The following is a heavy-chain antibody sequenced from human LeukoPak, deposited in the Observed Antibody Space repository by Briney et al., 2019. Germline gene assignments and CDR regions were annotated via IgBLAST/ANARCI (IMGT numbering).Heavy chain of an antibody. CDR3: AREGGVGSSMDV. J-gene: IGHJ6*03. V-gene: IGHV3-30*02. D-gene: IGHD3-16*01. Sequence: VCLEKGKGLEWVAFIRYDGSNKNYADSVKGRFTISRDNSKNTLYLQMNSLRAEDTAVYYCAREGGVGSSMDVWGKGTTVTVSS. CDR2: IRYDGSNK.